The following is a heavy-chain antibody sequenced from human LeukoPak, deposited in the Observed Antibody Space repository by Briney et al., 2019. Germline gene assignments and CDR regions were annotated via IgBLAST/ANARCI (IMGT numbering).Heavy chain of an antibody. CDR3: ARTIPAAFVYFDY. Sequence: SETLSLTCTVSGGSVSSGSYDWSWIRQPPGKGLEWIGYISYSGSTNYNPPLKSRVTISVDTSKNQFSLKLSSVTAADTAVYYCARTIPAAFVYFDYWGQGTLVTVSS. D-gene: IGHD2-2*01. CDR1: GGSVSSGSYD. CDR2: ISYSGST. V-gene: IGHV4-61*01. J-gene: IGHJ4*02.